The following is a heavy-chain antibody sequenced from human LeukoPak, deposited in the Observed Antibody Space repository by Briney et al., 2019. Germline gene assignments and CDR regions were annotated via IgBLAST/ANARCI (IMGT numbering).Heavy chain of an antibody. Sequence: NTSETLSLTCTVSGSSISSSSYYWGWIRQPPGKGLEWIGSIYYSGSTYYNPSLKSRVTISVDTSKNQFSLKLSSVTAADTAVYYCARHFRYSGYDLALPFDPWGQGTLVTVSS. CDR2: IYYSGST. J-gene: IGHJ5*02. CDR3: ARHFRYSGYDLALPFDP. CDR1: GSSISSSSYY. V-gene: IGHV4-39*01. D-gene: IGHD5-12*01.